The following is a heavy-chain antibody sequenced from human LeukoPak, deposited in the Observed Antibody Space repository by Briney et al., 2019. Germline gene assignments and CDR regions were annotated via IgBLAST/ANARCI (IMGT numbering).Heavy chain of an antibody. CDR2: ISSSSSYI. D-gene: IGHD5-12*01. CDR3: ARDPESGYDIYMDV. V-gene: IGHV3-21*01. J-gene: IGHJ6*03. CDR1: GFTFSSYS. Sequence: GGSLRLSCAASGFTFSSYSMNWVRQAPGKGLEWVSSISSSSSYIYYADSVKGRFTISRDNAKNSLYLQMNRLRAEDTAVYYCARDPESGYDIYMDVWGKGTTVTVSS.